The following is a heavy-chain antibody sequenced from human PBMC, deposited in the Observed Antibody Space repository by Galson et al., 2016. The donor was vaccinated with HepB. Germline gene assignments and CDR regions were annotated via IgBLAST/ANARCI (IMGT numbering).Heavy chain of an antibody. CDR2: ISDSGTAT. CDR1: GFTFSNYA. V-gene: IGHV3-23*01. CDR3: ASRSGSSWGHFAY. D-gene: IGHD6-13*01. J-gene: IGHJ4*02. Sequence: LRLSCAASGFTFSNYAMSWVRQAPGKGLEWVSTISDSGTATHYADSVQGRFTISRDNSKNTLFLQMNSLRAEDMAAYYCASRSGSSWGHFAYWGRGTVVTVSS.